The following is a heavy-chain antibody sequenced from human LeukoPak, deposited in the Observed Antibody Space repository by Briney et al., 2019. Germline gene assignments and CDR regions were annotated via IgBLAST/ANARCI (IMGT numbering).Heavy chain of an antibody. D-gene: IGHD3-22*01. CDR3: ARDYDSSGPDAFDI. J-gene: IGHJ3*02. Sequence: PGGSLRLSCAASGFTFSSYSMNWVRQAPGKGLEWVSSISSSSSYIYYVDSVKGRFTISRDNAKNSLYLQMNSLRAEDTALYYCARDYDSSGPDAFDIWGQGTMVTVSS. CDR1: GFTFSSYS. V-gene: IGHV3-21*01. CDR2: ISSSSSYI.